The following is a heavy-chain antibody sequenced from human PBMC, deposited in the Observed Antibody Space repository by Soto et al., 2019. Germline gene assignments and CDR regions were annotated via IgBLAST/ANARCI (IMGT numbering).Heavy chain of an antibody. J-gene: IGHJ5*01. CDR3: AREPYVNYYDSTGYYYRWFDT. V-gene: IGHV4-4*07. Sequence: PSETLSLICTVSGGSISSYYRSWIRQPAGTGLEWIGRIYTSGSTNYNPSLKKRVTMSVDTSKNQFSLKLSSVTAADTAVYYCAREPYVNYYDSTGYYYRWFDTWGHGTPVPVSS. CDR2: IYTSGST. CDR1: GGSISSYY. D-gene: IGHD3-22*01.